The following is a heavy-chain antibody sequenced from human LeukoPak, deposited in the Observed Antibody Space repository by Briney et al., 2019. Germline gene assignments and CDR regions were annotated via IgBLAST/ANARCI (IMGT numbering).Heavy chain of an antibody. Sequence: SQTLSLTCAISGDSVSSNSVAWNWIRQSPSRGLEWLGRTYYRSKWYNDYAVPVKSRITINPDTSKNQFSLQVNSVTPEDTAVYYCARDSSSSGVYFDSWGQGTLVTVSS. CDR2: TYYRSKWYN. CDR1: GDSVSSNSVA. D-gene: IGHD6-6*01. J-gene: IGHJ4*02. V-gene: IGHV6-1*01. CDR3: ARDSSSSGVYFDS.